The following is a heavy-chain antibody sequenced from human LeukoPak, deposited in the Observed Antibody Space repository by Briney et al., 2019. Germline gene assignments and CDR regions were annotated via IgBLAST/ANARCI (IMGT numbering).Heavy chain of an antibody. CDR3: ARRYCTPSICYSDY. V-gene: IGHV3-11*01. J-gene: IGHJ4*02. CDR2: ISDGGRPL. Sequence: GGSLRLSCAASGFIFSDYYMSWIRQAPGKGLEWVSFISDGGRPLHYADSVKGRFTISRDNAKNSLYLQMNSLRDEDTAVYFCARRYCTPSICYSDYWGQGALVTVSS. CDR1: GFIFSDYY. D-gene: IGHD2-8*01.